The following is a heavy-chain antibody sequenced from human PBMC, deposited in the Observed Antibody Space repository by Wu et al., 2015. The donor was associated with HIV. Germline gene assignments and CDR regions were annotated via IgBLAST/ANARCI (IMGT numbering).Heavy chain of an antibody. CDR3: ARMEGSGSYRGGWFDP. D-gene: IGHD3-10*01. J-gene: IGHJ5*02. V-gene: IGHV1-69*05. CDR2: IIPIFGTA. CDR1: GGTFTSYA. Sequence: QVQLVQSGAEVKKPGSSVKVSCKASGGTFTSYAISWVRQAPGQGLEWMGGIIPIFGTANYTQKFQGRVTITTDESTSTAYMELSSLRSEDTAVYYCARMEGSGSYRGGWFDPWGQGTLVTVS.